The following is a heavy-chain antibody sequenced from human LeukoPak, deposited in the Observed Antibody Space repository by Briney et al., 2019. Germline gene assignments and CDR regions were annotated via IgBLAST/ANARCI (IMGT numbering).Heavy chain of an antibody. D-gene: IGHD6-6*01. CDR1: GDSVSSNSAA. CDR2: TYYRAKWYN. J-gene: IGHJ6*03. CDR3: ARGSTRPSFAARPHYYYYYMDV. Sequence: SQTLSLTCVISGDSVSSNSAAWNWIRQSPSRGLEWLGRTYYRAKWYNDYAVSVKSRITINPDTSKNQFSLQLNSVTPEDTAVYYCARGSTRPSFAARPHYYYYYMDVWGKGTTVTVSS. V-gene: IGHV6-1*01.